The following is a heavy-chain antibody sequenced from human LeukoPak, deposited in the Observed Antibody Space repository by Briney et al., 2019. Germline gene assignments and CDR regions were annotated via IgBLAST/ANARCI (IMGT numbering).Heavy chain of an antibody. D-gene: IGHD2-15*01. J-gene: IGHJ4*02. Sequence: SETLSLTCAVYRGSFNGYYWSWIRQPPGKGPEWIGEVNHNGNANYNPSLKSRVAISVDTSKAQFSLKLSSVTAADTAVYYCARGRVVARTFDYWGQGTLVTVSS. CDR3: ARGRVVARTFDY. V-gene: IGHV4-34*01. CDR2: VNHNGNA. CDR1: RGSFNGYY.